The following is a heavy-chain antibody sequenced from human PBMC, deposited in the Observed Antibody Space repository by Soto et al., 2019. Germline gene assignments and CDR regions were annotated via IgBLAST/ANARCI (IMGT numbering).Heavy chain of an antibody. V-gene: IGHV6-1*01. D-gene: IGHD3-16*01. CDR3: ARDPGGDYDYVFGYYGMDV. Sequence: QLQHPAPGLVKPSQTLSLTCAISGDSVSSNSAAWNWIRQPPSRGLEWLGRTYYRSKWYNDYSVSVKSRITINPYTDKNQFSLQLNSVTPEDTAVYYCARDPGGDYDYVFGYYGMDVWGQGTTVTVSS. CDR2: TYYRSKWYN. CDR1: GDSVSSNSAA. J-gene: IGHJ6*02.